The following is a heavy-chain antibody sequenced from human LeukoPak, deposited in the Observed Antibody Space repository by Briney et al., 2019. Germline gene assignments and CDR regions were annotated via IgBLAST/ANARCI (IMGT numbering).Heavy chain of an antibody. D-gene: IGHD1-26*01. Sequence: ASVKVSRKASGYTFTSYDINWVRQATGQGLEWMGWMNPNSGNTGYAQKFQGRVTITRNTSISTAYMELSSLRSEDTAVYYCARVLSGSYAAVDYWGQGTLVTVSS. CDR1: GYTFTSYD. J-gene: IGHJ4*02. V-gene: IGHV1-8*01. CDR3: ARVLSGSYAAVDY. CDR2: MNPNSGNT.